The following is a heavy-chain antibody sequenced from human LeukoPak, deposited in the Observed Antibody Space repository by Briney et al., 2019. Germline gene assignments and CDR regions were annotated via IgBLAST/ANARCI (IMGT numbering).Heavy chain of an antibody. CDR3: AGHYDNDGYYYGHFDY. Sequence: PSETLSLTCTVSCGSISSYYWSWIRQPPGKALEWIGYLYYRSTNYNPSLKSRVTISIDTSKNQLSLKLSSVTAADTAVYYCAGHYDNDGYYYGHFDYWGQGTLVTVSS. V-gene: IGHV4-59*08. J-gene: IGHJ4*02. CDR1: CGSISSYY. CDR2: LYYRST. D-gene: IGHD3-22*01.